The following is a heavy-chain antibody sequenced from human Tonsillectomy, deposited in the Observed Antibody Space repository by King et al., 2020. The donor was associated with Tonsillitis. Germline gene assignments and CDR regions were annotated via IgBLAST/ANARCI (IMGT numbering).Heavy chain of an antibody. V-gene: IGHV3-23*04. CDR1: GFTFSSCA. CDR3: AKGWVEMDA. D-gene: IGHD5-24*01. Sequence: VQLVESGGGLVQPGGSLRLSCAASGFTFSSCAMTWVRQAPGMRLEWVSAIRGIAGGAYYADSVKGRFTISRDNSKNTLYLQMNSLRAEDTAVYYCAKGWVEMDAWGQGTLVTVSS. CDR2: IRGIAGGA. J-gene: IGHJ4*02.